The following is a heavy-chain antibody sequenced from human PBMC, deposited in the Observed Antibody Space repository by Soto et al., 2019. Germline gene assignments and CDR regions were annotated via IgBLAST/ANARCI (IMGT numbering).Heavy chain of an antibody. J-gene: IGHJ4*02. CDR2: IYHSGIT. Sequence: TSETLSLTCTVSGASVSSGNHYWSWVRQPPGKGLEWIGYIYHSGITNYNPSLKSRVTISADTSRNQFSLKVSSVTAADTAVYYCARGWDANSWGQGTLVTVSS. CDR1: GASVSSGNHY. V-gene: IGHV4-61*01. CDR3: ARGWDANS. D-gene: IGHD6-19*01.